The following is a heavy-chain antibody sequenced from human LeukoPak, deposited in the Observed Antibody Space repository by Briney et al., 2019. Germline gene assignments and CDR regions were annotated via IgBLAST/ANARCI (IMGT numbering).Heavy chain of an antibody. CDR1: GYTFTGYY. CDR2: INSNGGAT. J-gene: IGHJ4*02. Sequence: ASVKVSCKASGYTFTGYYIHWLRQAPGQGLEWMGWINSNGGATNYAQKFQDRVTMTRDTSITTAYMELNSLGSDDTAVYYCTREDYWGQGTLVTVSS. CDR3: TREDY. V-gene: IGHV1-2*02.